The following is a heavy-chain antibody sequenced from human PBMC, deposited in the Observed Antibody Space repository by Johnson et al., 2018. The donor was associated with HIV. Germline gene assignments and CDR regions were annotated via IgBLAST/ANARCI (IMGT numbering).Heavy chain of an antibody. D-gene: IGHD5-18*01. J-gene: IGHJ3*02. CDR3: ARKGGYGQAFDI. Sequence: VQLVESGGGLAKPAWSPRLSCAASQFTFSTYYMNCVRQAPGKGLEWVANIKEDGNEKYYVDSVNGRFTISRDNAKNSLYLQMNSLRAEDTAVYYCARKGGYGQAFDIWGQGTLVTVSS. CDR1: QFTFSTYY. V-gene: IGHV3-7*01. CDR2: IKEDGNEK.